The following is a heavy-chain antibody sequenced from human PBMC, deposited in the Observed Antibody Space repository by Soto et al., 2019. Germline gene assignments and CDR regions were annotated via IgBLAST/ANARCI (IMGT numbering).Heavy chain of an antibody. CDR2: IYWDDDK. J-gene: IGHJ4*02. CDR3: AHRLGGDYADY. Sequence: QITLKESSPPLVKPTQTLTLTCTFSGFSLSTSGVGVGWIRQPPGKALEWLALIYWDDDKRYSPSLKSRLTITKDTSKNQVVLTMTNMDPVDTATYYCAHRLGGDYADYWGQGTLVTVSS. CDR1: GFSLSTSGVG. V-gene: IGHV2-5*02.